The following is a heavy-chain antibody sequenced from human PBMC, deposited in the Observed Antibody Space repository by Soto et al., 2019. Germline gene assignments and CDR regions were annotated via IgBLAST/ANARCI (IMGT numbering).Heavy chain of an antibody. Sequence: SVKVSCKASGGTFSSYTISWVRQAPGQGLEWMGRIIPILGIANYAQKFQGRVTLTADKSPSTAYMELSSLRSEDTAVYYCARHLGELSLPSHWGQGTLVTVSS. D-gene: IGHD3-16*02. V-gene: IGHV1-69*02. CDR3: ARHLGELSLPSH. CDR1: GGTFSSYT. CDR2: IIPILGIA. J-gene: IGHJ4*02.